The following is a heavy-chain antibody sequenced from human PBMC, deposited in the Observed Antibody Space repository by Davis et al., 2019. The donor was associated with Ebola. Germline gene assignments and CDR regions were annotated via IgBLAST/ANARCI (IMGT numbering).Heavy chain of an antibody. V-gene: IGHV4-39*07. D-gene: IGHD6-6*01. CDR3: ARLESSSGLDY. CDR1: GGSISSSSYY. J-gene: IGHJ4*02. CDR2: IHYSGST. Sequence: MPSETLSLTCTVSGGSISSSSYYWGWIRQPPGKGLEWIGHIHYSGSTHYNPSLKSRVTISVDTSKNQFSLKLSSVTAADTAVYYCARLESSSGLDYWGQGTLVTVSS.